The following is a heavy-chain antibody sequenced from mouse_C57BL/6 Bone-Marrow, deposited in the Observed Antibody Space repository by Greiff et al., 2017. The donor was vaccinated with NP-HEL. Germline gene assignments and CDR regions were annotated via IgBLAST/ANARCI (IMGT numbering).Heavy chain of an antibody. CDR2: ISSGGSYT. Sequence: DVMLVESGGDLVKPGGSLKLSCAASGFTFSSYGMSWVRQTPDKRLEWVATISSGGSYTYYPDSVKGRFTISRDNAKNTLYLQMSSLKSEDTAMYYCARYYSNFPWFAYWGQGTLVTVSA. D-gene: IGHD2-5*01. CDR3: ARYYSNFPWFAY. J-gene: IGHJ3*01. V-gene: IGHV5-6*02. CDR1: GFTFSSYG.